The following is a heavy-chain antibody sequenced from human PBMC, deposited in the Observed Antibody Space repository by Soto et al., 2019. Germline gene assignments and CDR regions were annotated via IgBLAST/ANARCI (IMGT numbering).Heavy chain of an antibody. V-gene: IGHV3-30*03. J-gene: IGHJ6*02. CDR3: AGRQQNYYYYGMDV. D-gene: IGHD6-13*01. CDR1: GISISTYA. Sequence: QVQLVESGGGVVQPGRSLTVSCAASGISISTYAMHWVRQAPGKGLEWVAVISQDGSVKYYADSVKGRFTISRDNPKNTLVLQMNSLGADDTAGYYCAGRQQNYYYYGMDVWGQGTTVTVSS. CDR2: ISQDGSVK.